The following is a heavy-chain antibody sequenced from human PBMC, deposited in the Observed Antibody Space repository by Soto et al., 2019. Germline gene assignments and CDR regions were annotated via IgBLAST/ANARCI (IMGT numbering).Heavy chain of an antibody. J-gene: IGHJ6*03. Sequence: QVQLVESGGGVVQPGRSLRLSCAASGFTFSSYGMHWVRQAPGKGLEWVAVISYDGSNKYYADSVKGRFTISRDNSKNTLYLQMNSLRAEDTAVYYCARGYCSGGSCYYYYYYRDVWGKGTTVTVSS. CDR3: ARGYCSGGSCYYYYYYRDV. CDR1: GFTFSSYG. V-gene: IGHV3-30*03. D-gene: IGHD2-15*01. CDR2: ISYDGSNK.